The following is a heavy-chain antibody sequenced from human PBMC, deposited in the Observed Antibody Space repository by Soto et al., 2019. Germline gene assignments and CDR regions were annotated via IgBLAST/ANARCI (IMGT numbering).Heavy chain of an antibody. CDR3: AIPKGFWSGSLPFDD. Sequence: QVQLVDSGGGVVQPGRSLRLSCAASGFTFSSYAMHWVRQAPGKGLEWVAVISYDGSNKDYADSVKGRFTISRDNSKNTLYLQMNSLRAEDTAGYYCAIPKGFWSGSLPFDDWGQGTLVTVSS. J-gene: IGHJ4*02. CDR2: ISYDGSNK. CDR1: GFTFSSYA. V-gene: IGHV3-30-3*01. D-gene: IGHD3-3*01.